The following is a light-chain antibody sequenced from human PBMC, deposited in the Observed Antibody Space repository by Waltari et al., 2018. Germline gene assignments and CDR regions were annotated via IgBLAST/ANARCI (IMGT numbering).Light chain of an antibody. Sequence: QSALTQAPSASGTPGHRVTIPCSGSSFNTRRNDVNWSHQVPGTAPKLLIFGKNQRPSGVPDRFSGSRSGTSVSLAISGLQSGDEGDYYCAVWDDRLNGVVFGGGTQLTVL. V-gene: IGLV1-44*01. CDR3: AVWDDRLNGVV. J-gene: IGLJ7*01. CDR1: SFNTRRND. CDR2: GKN.